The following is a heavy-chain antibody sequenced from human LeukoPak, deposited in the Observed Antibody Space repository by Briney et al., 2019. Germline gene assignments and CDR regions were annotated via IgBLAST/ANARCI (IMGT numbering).Heavy chain of an antibody. V-gene: IGHV3-23*01. CDR2: ISGSGGST. CDR3: AKSWVTTSVWYFDL. Sequence: GGSLRLSCAASGFTFSSYEMNWVRQAPGKGLEWVSAISGSGGSTYYADSVKGRFTISRGNSKNTLYLQMNSLRAEDTAVYYCAKSWVTTSVWYFDLWGRGTLVTVSS. D-gene: IGHD4-17*01. J-gene: IGHJ2*01. CDR1: GFTFSSYE.